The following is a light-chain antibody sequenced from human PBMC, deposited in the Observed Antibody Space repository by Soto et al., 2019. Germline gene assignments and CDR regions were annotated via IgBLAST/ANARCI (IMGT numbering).Light chain of an antibody. V-gene: IGKV1-12*01. CDR3: QQANSFPFS. J-gene: IGKJ3*01. CDR2: AAS. CDR1: QGISSW. Sequence: DIQMTQSPSSVSASVGDRVSITCRASQGISSWLVWYQQKPGKAPKLLIYAASSSQSGVPSRFIGSGSGTDFTLTISSLQPEDFATYYCQQANSFPFSFGPGTKVDIK.